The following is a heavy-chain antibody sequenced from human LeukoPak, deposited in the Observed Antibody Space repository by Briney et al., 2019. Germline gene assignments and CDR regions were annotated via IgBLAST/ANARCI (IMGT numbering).Heavy chain of an antibody. D-gene: IGHD3-10*01. CDR1: GGSISSYY. J-gene: IGHJ4*02. Sequence: SSETLSLTCTVSGGSISSYYWSSIRQPPGKGLEWIGYIYYSGSTNYNPSLKSRVTISVDTSKNQFSLKLSSVTAADTAVYYCARDVRYYYGSGNVILFDYWGQGTLVTVSS. V-gene: IGHV4-59*01. CDR2: IYYSGST. CDR3: ARDVRYYYGSGNVILFDY.